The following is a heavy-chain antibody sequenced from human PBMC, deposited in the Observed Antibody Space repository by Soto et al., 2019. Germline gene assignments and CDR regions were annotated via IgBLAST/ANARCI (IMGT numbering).Heavy chain of an antibody. CDR2: IYYSGRT. CDR3: ARAAYSSSWYNWFDP. J-gene: IGHJ5*02. D-gene: IGHD6-13*01. CDR1: GGSISSYY. Sequence: QVQLQESGPGLVKPSETLSLTCTVSGGSISSYYWSWIRQPPGKGLAWIGYIYYSGRTNYNPSLKRRGTISVDTSKNQFSLKLSSVTAADTAVYYCARAAYSSSWYNWFDPWGQGTLVTVSS. V-gene: IGHV4-59*08.